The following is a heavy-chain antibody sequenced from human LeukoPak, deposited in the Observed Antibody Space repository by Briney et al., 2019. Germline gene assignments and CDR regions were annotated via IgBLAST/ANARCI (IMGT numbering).Heavy chain of an antibody. J-gene: IGHJ4*02. V-gene: IGHV3-53*01. CDR2: IYSGGST. CDR3: ARGDPGAY. D-gene: IGHD2-21*02. CDR1: GFTVSSNY. Sequence: GGSLRLSCAASGFTVSSNYMSWVRQAPGKGLDWVSVIYSGGSTYYADSVKGRFIISRDNSNNTLYLQMNSLRVEDTAVYYCARGDPGAYWGQGTLVTVSS.